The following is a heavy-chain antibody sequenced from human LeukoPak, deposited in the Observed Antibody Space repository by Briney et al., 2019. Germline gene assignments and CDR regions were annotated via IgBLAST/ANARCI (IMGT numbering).Heavy chain of an antibody. J-gene: IGHJ4*02. Sequence: SVKVSCKASGGTFSSYAISWVRQAPGQGLEWMGRIIPILGIANYAQKFQGRVTITADKPTSTAYMELSRLRTDDTAVYYCAKNPYEYYFDYWGQGTLVTVSS. CDR3: AKNPYEYYFDY. CDR1: GGTFSSYA. V-gene: IGHV1-69*04. CDR2: IIPILGIA. D-gene: IGHD5-12*01.